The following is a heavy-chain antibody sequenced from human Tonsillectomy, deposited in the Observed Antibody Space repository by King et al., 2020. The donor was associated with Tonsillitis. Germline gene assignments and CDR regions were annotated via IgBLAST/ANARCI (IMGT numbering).Heavy chain of an antibody. J-gene: IGHJ4*02. D-gene: IGHD3-9*01. CDR2: IRRSDRNI. CDR3: ARDHDWAFDY. Sequence: VQLVESGGGLVQPGGSLRLSCAASGFIFSDYSLNWVRQAPGKGLEWVADIRRSDRNIGYADSAKGRFTVSRDNAKNSLYLHMNSLRDEDTAVYYCARDHDWAFDYWGQGTLVTVSS. V-gene: IGHV3-48*02. CDR1: GFIFSDYS.